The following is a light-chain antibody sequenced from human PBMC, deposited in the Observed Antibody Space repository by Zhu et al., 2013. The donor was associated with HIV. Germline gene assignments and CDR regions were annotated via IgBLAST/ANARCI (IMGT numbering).Light chain of an antibody. CDR3: QHYSTAPWT. Sequence: DIQMTQSPSSLSASVGDRITITCRASQGISNYLVWYQQKPGKVPKALIYSASTLQSGVPSRFSGSASGTDFTLTISSLQPDDVATYYCQHYSTAPWTFGQGTKVDIK. CDR1: QGISNY. V-gene: IGKV1-27*01. CDR2: SAS. J-gene: IGKJ1*01.